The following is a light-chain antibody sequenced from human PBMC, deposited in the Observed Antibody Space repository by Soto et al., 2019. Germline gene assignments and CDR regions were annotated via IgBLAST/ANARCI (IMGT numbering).Light chain of an antibody. V-gene: IGKV3-15*01. CDR1: QSVNTN. CDR2: GAS. Sequence: EIVMTQSPATLSVSPGERATLSCRATQSVNTNLAWYQQRPGQAPRLLIYGASTRATDIPPSFTGSGSGTEFTLTISRLEPEDFAVYYCQQYGSLSWTFGQGTKVDIK. CDR3: QQYGSLSWT. J-gene: IGKJ1*01.